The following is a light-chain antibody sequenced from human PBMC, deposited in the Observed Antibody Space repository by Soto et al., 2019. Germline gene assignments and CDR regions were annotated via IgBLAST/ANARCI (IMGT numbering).Light chain of an antibody. CDR3: QHYNSYSQA. CDR1: QTISTW. J-gene: IGKJ1*01. CDR2: DAS. Sequence: DIQGTHSPPTLSASVLYRVTITCRASQTISTWMAWYHQKPGKAPKLLVYDASTLQSGVASRFSGSGSGTEFTLIISGLQPDDFATYYCQHYNSYSQAFGQGTKVDIK. V-gene: IGKV1-5*01.